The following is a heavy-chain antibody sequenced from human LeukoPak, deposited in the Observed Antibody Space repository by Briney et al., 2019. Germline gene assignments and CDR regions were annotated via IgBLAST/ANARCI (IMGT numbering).Heavy chain of an antibody. CDR3: AREGIAAARNAFDI. D-gene: IGHD6-13*01. J-gene: IGHJ3*02. CDR2: IFGSGST. Sequence: SETLSLTCTVSGGSISSYYWSWIRQPAGEGLEWIGRIFGSGSTNYNPSLKSRLTMSVDTSKNQFSLKLTSVTAADTAVYYCAREGIAAARNAFDIWGQGTMVTVSS. V-gene: IGHV4-4*07. CDR1: GGSISSYY.